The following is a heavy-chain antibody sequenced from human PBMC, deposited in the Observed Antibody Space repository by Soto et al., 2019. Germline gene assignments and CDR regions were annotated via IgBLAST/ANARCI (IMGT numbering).Heavy chain of an antibody. CDR3: AKLNVDIVATIRNWFDP. J-gene: IGHJ5*02. V-gene: IGHV3-23*01. Sequence: HPGGSLRLSCAASGFTFSSYAMSWFRQAPGKGLEWVSAISGSGGSTYYADSVKGRFTISRDNSKNTLYLQMNSLRAEDTAVYYCAKLNVDIVATIRNWFDPWGQGTLVTVSS. D-gene: IGHD5-12*01. CDR1: GFTFSSYA. CDR2: ISGSGGST.